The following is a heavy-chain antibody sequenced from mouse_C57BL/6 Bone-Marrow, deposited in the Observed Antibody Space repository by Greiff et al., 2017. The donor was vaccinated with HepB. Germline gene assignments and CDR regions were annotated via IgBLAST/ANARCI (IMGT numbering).Heavy chain of an antibody. CDR1: GYTFTSYW. Sequence: QVHLKQPGAELVRPGASVKLSCKASGYTFTSYWMHWVKQRPGQGLEWIGVIDPSDSYTKYNQKFKGKATLTVDTSSSTAYMQLSSLTSEDSAVYYCARGPIYYYGSSRFDYWGQGTTLTVSS. CDR2: IDPSDSYT. CDR3: ARGPIYYYGSSRFDY. V-gene: IGHV1-59*01. D-gene: IGHD1-1*01. J-gene: IGHJ2*01.